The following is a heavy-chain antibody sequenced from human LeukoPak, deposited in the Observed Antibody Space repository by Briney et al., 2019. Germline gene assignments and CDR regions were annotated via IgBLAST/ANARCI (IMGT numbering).Heavy chain of an antibody. CDR3: AKCARVDWLPIDY. J-gene: IGHJ4*02. CDR2: ISGSGGST. Sequence: PGGSLRLSCAASGLSLSSCAMTWVRQAPGKGLEWVSGISGSGGSTYYADSVKGRFTPSRDNSKNTLYLQMNSLRAEDTAVYYCAKCARVDWLPIDYWGKGTVVPVSS. V-gene: IGHV3-23*01. CDR1: GLSLSSCA. D-gene: IGHD3-9*01.